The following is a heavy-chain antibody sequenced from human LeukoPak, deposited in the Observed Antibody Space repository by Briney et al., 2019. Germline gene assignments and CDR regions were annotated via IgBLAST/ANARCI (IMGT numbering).Heavy chain of an antibody. D-gene: IGHD2-2*01. Sequence: GGSLRLSCAASGFTFSSYSMNWVRQAPGKGLEWVSSISSSSSYIYYADSVKGRFTISRDNAKNSLYLQMNSLRAEDTAVYYCARERVVPAVRVLDDAFDIWGQGTMVTVSS. V-gene: IGHV3-21*01. CDR3: ARERVVPAVRVLDDAFDI. CDR1: GFTFSSYS. CDR2: ISSSSSYI. J-gene: IGHJ3*02.